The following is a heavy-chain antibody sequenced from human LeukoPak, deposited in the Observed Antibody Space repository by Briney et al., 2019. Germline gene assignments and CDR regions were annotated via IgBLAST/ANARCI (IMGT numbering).Heavy chain of an antibody. CDR2: ISTYNGNT. CDR1: GYTFTNYG. D-gene: IGHD5-18*01. Sequence: GASVKVSFKASGYTFTNYGISWVRQAPGQGLEWMGWISTYNGNTNYAQKLQDRVTMTRDTSTSTAYMELRSLRSDDTAVYYCARGKAAMVTYYYYYYMDVWGKGTTVTVSS. V-gene: IGHV1-18*01. J-gene: IGHJ6*03. CDR3: ARGKAAMVTYYYYYYMDV.